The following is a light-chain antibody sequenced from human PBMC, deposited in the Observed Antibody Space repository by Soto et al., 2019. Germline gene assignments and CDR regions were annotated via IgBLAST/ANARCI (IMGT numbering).Light chain of an antibody. J-gene: IGKJ2*01. CDR1: QGIGSY. V-gene: IGKV1-9*01. CDR3: QQLNSYPPH. CDR2: VAS. Sequence: DIQLTQSPSFLSASVGDRVTITCRASQGIGSYLAWYQQKPGKAPKVLISVASTLQSGVPSRFSGSGSGTEFTLTISSLQPEDFATYYCQQLNSYPPHFGHGTKLDIK.